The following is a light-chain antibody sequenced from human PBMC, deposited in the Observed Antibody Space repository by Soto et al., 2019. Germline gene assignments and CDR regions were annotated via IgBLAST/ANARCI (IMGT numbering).Light chain of an antibody. V-gene: IGKV1-9*01. Sequence: IQLTQSPSSLSASVGDRVTITCRASQGISSYLAWYQQKPGKAPKLLIYAASTLLRGVQSRFSGSASVTYVALTLSSLHPKHVAPDYCQQLNSYPLAFRGGTKVDTK. CDR2: AAS. CDR1: QGISSY. CDR3: QQLNSYPLA. J-gene: IGKJ4*01.